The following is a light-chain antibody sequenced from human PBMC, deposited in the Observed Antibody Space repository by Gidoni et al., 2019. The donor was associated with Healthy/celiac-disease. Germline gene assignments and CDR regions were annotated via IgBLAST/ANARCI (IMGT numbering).Light chain of an antibody. CDR1: QDISHY. V-gene: IGKV1-33*01. J-gene: IGKJ5*01. CDR3: QQYDNLPIT. Sequence: DIQMTQSPSSLSASVGDRVTTTCQARQDISHYLNWYQQKPGKAPKLLIYDASNLETRVPSSFSGSGSGTDFTFTISSLQPEDIATYYCQQYDNLPITFGQGTRLEIK. CDR2: DAS.